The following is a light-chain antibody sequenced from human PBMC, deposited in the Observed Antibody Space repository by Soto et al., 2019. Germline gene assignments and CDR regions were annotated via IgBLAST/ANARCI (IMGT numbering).Light chain of an antibody. J-gene: IGKJ1*01. Sequence: DIQMTQSPSYLSASVGARVTITCRASQSISSYLNWYQQKPGKAPKLLIYAASSLQSGVPSRFSGSGSGTDFTLTISSLQPEDFATYYCQQSYNTRWTFGQGTKVEIK. V-gene: IGKV1-39*01. CDR1: QSISSY. CDR3: QQSYNTRWT. CDR2: AAS.